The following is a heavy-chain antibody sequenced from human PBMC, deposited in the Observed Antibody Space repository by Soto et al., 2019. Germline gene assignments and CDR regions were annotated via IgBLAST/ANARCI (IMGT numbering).Heavy chain of an antibody. CDR1: GYTFTGYY. Sequence: QVQLVQSGAEVKKPGASVKVSCKASGYTFTGYYMHWVRQAPGQGLEWMGWINPNSGGTNYAQKFQGWVTMTRNTSKSTALVELSRRRDDDTVVYYCAAGFCVSEGDAFDHWDRGTMFTVSS. J-gene: IGHJ3*01. CDR3: AAGFCVSEGDAFDH. CDR2: INPNSGGT. V-gene: IGHV1-2*04.